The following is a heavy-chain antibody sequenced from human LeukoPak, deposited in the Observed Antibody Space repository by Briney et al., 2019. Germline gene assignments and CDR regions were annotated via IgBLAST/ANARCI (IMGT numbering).Heavy chain of an antibody. Sequence: GGSLRLSCAASGFTFSSYAMSWVRQAPGKGLEWVSAISGIGGSTYYADSVKGRFTISRDNSKNTLYLEMNSLRAEDTAVYYCAKGGSHYGSGYHHGAFDIWGQGTMVTVSS. CDR1: GFTFSSYA. V-gene: IGHV3-23*01. J-gene: IGHJ3*02. D-gene: IGHD3-10*01. CDR2: ISGIGGST. CDR3: AKGGSHYGSGYHHGAFDI.